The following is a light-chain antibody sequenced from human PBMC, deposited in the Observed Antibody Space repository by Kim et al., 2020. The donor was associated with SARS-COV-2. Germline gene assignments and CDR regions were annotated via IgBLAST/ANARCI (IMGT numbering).Light chain of an antibody. J-gene: IGLJ2*01. CDR2: GDR. CDR3: QVWDSRTDKAV. V-gene: IGLV3-21*02. Sequence: PGDTERITCEGDNIVTKSMQWDQQTPGQAPVLVVHGDRERPSGIPERFSGSDAGNTGALTITRVGAGDEADYYWQVWDSRTDKAVFGGGTQLTVL. CDR1: NIVTKS.